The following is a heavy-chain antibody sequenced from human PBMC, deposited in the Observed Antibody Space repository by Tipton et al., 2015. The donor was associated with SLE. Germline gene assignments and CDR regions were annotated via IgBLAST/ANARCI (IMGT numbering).Heavy chain of an antibody. D-gene: IGHD4-17*01. J-gene: IGHJ3*02. CDR2: IYYSGST. Sequence: TLSLTCTVSGGSISSSSYYWGWIRQPPGKGLEWIGYIYYSGSTNYNPSLKSRVTISVDTPKNQFSLKLSSVTAADTAVYYCARYDYGDPLGAFDIWGQGTMVTVSS. CDR1: GGSISSSSYY. CDR3: ARYDYGDPLGAFDI. V-gene: IGHV4-61*05.